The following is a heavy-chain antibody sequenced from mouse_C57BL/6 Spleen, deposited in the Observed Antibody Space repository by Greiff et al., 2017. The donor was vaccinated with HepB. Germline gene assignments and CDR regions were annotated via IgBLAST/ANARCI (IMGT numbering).Heavy chain of an antibody. V-gene: IGHV5-17*01. J-gene: IGHJ1*03. Sequence: EVKLVESGGGLVKPGGSLKLSCAASGFTFSDYGMHWVRQAPEKGLEWVAYISSGSSTIYYADTVKGRFTISRDNAKNTLFLQMTSLRSEDTAMYYCARWPYYDRYFDVWGTGTTVTVSS. D-gene: IGHD2-4*01. CDR1: GFTFSDYG. CDR2: ISSGSSTI. CDR3: ARWPYYDRYFDV.